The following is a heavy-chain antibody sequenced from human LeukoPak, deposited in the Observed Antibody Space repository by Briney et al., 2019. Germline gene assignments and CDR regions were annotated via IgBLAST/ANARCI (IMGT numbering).Heavy chain of an antibody. CDR1: GYTFTSYG. D-gene: IGHD1-20*01. Sequence: ASVKVSCKASGYTFTSYGISWVRQAPGQGLEWMGWISAYNGNTNYAQNLQARVTMTTDTSTSTAYMELTSLRSDDTAVYYCARGSNWNDRSHYYFYMDVWGKGTTVTVS. CDR2: ISAYNGNT. CDR3: ARGSNWNDRSHYYFYMDV. J-gene: IGHJ6*03. V-gene: IGHV1-18*01.